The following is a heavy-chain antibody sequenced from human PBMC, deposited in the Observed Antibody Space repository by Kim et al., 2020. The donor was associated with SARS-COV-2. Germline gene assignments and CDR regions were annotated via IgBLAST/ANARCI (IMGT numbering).Heavy chain of an antibody. CDR1: GFTFSTYV. Sequence: GGSLRLSCAASGFTFSTYVMRWVRQAPGKGLEWVSAISGSADRTDYADSVKGRFTISRDNSKNTLYLQMNTLRADDTAVYYCARGGNKHIWLPVYWGQGTLVTVSS. V-gene: IGHV3-23*01. CDR3: ARGGNKHIWLPVY. J-gene: IGHJ4*02. CDR2: ISGSADRT. D-gene: IGHD5-18*01.